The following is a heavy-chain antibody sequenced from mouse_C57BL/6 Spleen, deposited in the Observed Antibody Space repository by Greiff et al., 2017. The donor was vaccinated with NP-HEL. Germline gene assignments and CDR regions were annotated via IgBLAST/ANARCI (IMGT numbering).Heavy chain of an antibody. CDR3: ARGIIEDYAMDY. Sequence: EVKLVESGPGMVKPSQSLSLTCTVTGYSITSGYDWHWIRHFPGNKLEWMGYISYSGSTNYNPSLKSRISITHDTSKNHFFLKLNSVTTEDTATYYCARGIIEDYAMDYWGQGTSVTVSS. V-gene: IGHV3-1*01. CDR1: GYSITSGYD. CDR2: ISYSGST. J-gene: IGHJ4*01.